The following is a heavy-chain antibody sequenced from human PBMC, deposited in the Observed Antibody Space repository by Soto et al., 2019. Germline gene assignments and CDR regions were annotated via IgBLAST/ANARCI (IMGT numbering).Heavy chain of an antibody. D-gene: IGHD2-15*01. CDR2: THTSGST. V-gene: IGHV4-4*07. J-gene: IGHJ4*02. Sequence: QVQLQESGPGLVKPSETLSLTCTVSGGSISSYYWSWIRQPAGKGLEWIGRTHTSGSTNYNPSLKSRVTMSVDTSKNQWSLKLTSVAAADTAVYYCARYSSAGSCYDYWGQGTLVTVSS. CDR3: ARYSSAGSCYDY. CDR1: GGSISSYY.